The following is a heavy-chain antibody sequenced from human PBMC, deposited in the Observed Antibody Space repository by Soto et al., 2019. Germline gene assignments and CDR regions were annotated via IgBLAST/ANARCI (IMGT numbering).Heavy chain of an antibody. CDR3: ARGALRFLQWFDP. CDR1: GDACNSESYY. V-gene: IGHV4-61*01. D-gene: IGHD3-3*01. CDR2: VYYSGST. Sequence: XASPSLAVTVGGDACNSESYYWSWIRQPPGKGLEWIGYVYYSGSTNYNPSLKSRATISLDTYKNQFSLKMTSMTSADTAFYYCARGALRFLQWFDPWAQGTLVTVSS. J-gene: IGHJ5*02.